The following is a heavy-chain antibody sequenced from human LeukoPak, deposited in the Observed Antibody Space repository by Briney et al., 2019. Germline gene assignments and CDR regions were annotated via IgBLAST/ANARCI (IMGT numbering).Heavy chain of an antibody. V-gene: IGHV4-34*01. CDR1: GGSFSGYY. J-gene: IGHJ6*02. CDR3: ARGSSWSNADGMDV. Sequence: SETLSLTCAVYGGSFSGYYRSWIRQPPGKGLEWIGEINHSGSTNYNPSLKSRVTISVDTSKNQFSLKLSSVTAADTAVYYCARGSSWSNADGMDVWGQGTTVTVSS. D-gene: IGHD6-13*01. CDR2: INHSGST.